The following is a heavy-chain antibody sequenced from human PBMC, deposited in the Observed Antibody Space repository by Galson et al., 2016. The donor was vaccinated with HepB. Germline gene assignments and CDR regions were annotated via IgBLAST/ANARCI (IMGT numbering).Heavy chain of an antibody. CDR3: AKDLWRRGFLDH. V-gene: IGHV3-30*18. Sequence: SLRLSCAASGFTFNNHDMHWVRQAPGKGLEWVAIILYDGSNEYYSDSVKGRFTISRDNSKNTMYLQMNRVRLEDTAVYYCAKDLWRRGFLDHWGQGTLVTVSS. J-gene: IGHJ4*02. CDR1: GFTFNNHD. D-gene: IGHD2-21*01. CDR2: ILYDGSNE.